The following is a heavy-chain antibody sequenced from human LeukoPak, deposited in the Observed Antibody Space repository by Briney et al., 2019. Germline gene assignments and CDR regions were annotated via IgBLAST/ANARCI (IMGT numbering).Heavy chain of an antibody. CDR2: INPNSGGT. Sequence: ASVKVSCKASGNTFTGYYMHWVRQAPGQGLEWMGWINPNSGGTNYAQKFQGRVTMTRDTSISTAYMELSRLRSDDTAVYYCARRSPYYYDSSGYYYEYFQHWGQGTLVTVSS. D-gene: IGHD3-22*01. CDR1: GNTFTGYY. CDR3: ARRSPYYYDSSGYYYEYFQH. J-gene: IGHJ1*01. V-gene: IGHV1-2*02.